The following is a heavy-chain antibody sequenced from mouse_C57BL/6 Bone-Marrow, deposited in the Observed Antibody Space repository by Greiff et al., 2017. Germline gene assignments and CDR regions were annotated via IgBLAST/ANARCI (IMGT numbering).Heavy chain of an antibody. J-gene: IGHJ2*01. Sequence: QVQLKHSGAELVRPGTSVKMSCKASGYTFTNYWIGWAKQRPGHGLEWIGDIYPGGGYTNYNEKFKGKATLTADKSSSTAYMQFSSLTSEDSAIYYCARGDDYGPFDYWGQGTTLTVSS. CDR3: ARGDDYGPFDY. CDR1: GYTFTNYW. D-gene: IGHD2-4*01. V-gene: IGHV1-63*01. CDR2: IYPGGGYT.